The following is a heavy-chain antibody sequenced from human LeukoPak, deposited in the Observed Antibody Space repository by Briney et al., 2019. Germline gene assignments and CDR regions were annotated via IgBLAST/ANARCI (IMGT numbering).Heavy chain of an antibody. CDR2: IYYSGST. Sequence: KASETLSLTCAVYGGSFSGYYWSWIRQPPGKGLEWIGSIYYSGSTYYNPSLKSRVTTSVDTSKNQFSLKLSSVTAADTAVYYCATTYDSSGYYREYYFDYWGQGTLVTVSS. J-gene: IGHJ4*02. CDR3: ATTYDSSGYYREYYFDY. V-gene: IGHV4-34*01. CDR1: GGSFSGYY. D-gene: IGHD3-22*01.